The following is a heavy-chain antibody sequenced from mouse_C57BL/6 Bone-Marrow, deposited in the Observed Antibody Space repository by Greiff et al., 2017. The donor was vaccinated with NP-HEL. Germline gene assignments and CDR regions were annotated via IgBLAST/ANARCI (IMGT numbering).Heavy chain of an antibody. V-gene: IGHV1-61*01. CDR1: GYTFTSYW. J-gene: IGHJ3*01. CDR2: IYPSDSET. Sequence: VQLQQPGAELVRPGSSVKLSCKASGYTFTSYWMDWVKQRPGQGLEWIGNIYPSDSETHYNQKFKDKATLTVDKSSSTAYMQLSSLTSEDSAVYYCARRMSARAWFAYWGQGTLVTVSA. CDR3: ARRMSARAWFAY.